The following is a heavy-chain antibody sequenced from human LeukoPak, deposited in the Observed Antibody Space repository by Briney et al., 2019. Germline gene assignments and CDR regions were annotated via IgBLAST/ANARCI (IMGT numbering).Heavy chain of an antibody. CDR3: ARDQSLSSSSPPYYYYYYMDI. V-gene: IGHV3-21*01. J-gene: IGHJ6*03. Sequence: GGSLRLSCAASGFTFSSYSMNWVRQAPGKGLEWVSSISSSSGYIYYADSVKGRFTISRDNAKNSLYLQMNSLRAEDTAVYYCARDQSLSSSSPPYYYYYYMDIWGKGTTVTVSS. CDR1: GFTFSSYS. D-gene: IGHD6-6*01. CDR2: ISSSSGYI.